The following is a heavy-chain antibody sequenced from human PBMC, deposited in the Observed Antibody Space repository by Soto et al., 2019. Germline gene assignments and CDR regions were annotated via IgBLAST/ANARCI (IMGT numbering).Heavy chain of an antibody. J-gene: IGHJ4*02. Sequence: PGGSLRLSCAASGFTFSSYAMHWVRQAPGKGLEWVAVISYDGSNKYYADSVKGRFTISRDNSKNTLYLQMNSLRAEDTSVYYCARDHVEAAAGTHFDYWGQGTLVTVSS. CDR2: ISYDGSNK. CDR3: ARDHVEAAAGTHFDY. D-gene: IGHD6-13*01. V-gene: IGHV3-30-3*01. CDR1: GFTFSSYA.